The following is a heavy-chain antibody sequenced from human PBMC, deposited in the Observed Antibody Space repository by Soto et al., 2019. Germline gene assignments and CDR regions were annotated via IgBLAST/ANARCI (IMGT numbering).Heavy chain of an antibody. CDR3: TSVARDGYGPPFDY. CDR1: ACRSAACA. V-gene: IGHV3-49*03. J-gene: IGHJ4*02. D-gene: IGHD5-12*01. CDR2: ITSKAYGGTA. Sequence: GRELRVSRGGSACRSAACAGIWCRLALGKGVGWVGFITSKAYGGTAEYAASVKGRFTISRDDSKSIAYLQMNSLKTEDTAVYYCTSVARDGYGPPFDYGGQGT.